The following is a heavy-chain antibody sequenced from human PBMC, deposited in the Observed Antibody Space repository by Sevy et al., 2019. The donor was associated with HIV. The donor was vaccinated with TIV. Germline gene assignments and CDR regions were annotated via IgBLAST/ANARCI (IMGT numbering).Heavy chain of an antibody. CDR3: VREGAPYRNIRYCTGNNCFYNWFDP. D-gene: IGHD2-8*02. V-gene: IGHV3-30-3*01. CDR1: GFTFNDYA. J-gene: IGHJ5*02. CDR2: ISSDGDNT. Sequence: GGSLRLSCAASGFTFNDYALHWVRQAPGKGLEWVAIISSDGDNTYYADTVKGRFTISRDNSKNTVYLQMNRLRAEDTAFYNGVREGAPYRNIRYCTGNNCFYNWFDPWGQGTLVTVSS.